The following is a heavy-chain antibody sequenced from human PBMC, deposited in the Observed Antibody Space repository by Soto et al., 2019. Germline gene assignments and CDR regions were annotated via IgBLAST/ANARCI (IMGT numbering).Heavy chain of an antibody. CDR2: RYYSKST. V-gene: IGHV4-31*03. D-gene: IGHD2-15*01. CDR1: GCSTTTGGCY. J-gene: IGHJ4*02. CDR3: VRTKCSGGSCYSWSLDS. Sequence: TLSLTCTVSGCSTTTGGCYWYGIRLLQGKGLEWIGHRYYSKSTYYNPSLKSRVSISLDTSKNQFSLKLSFVTAADTAMYYCVRTKCSGGSCYSWSLDSWAQGTPVTVS.